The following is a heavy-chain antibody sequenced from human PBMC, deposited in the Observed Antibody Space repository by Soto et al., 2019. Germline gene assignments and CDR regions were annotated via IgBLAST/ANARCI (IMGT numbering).Heavy chain of an antibody. CDR3: AVVAGSYYFDS. CDR2: IKNSGGIT. D-gene: IGHD6-19*01. Sequence: EVQLVESGGGLVQSGGSLRLSCSASGFTFSSYAMHWVRQAPGKGLEYVSAIKNSGGITNYADSVKGRFNVSRDNSKNTLYLQMSSLRSEDTAVYYCAVVAGSYYFDSWGHGTLVTVSS. J-gene: IGHJ4*01. CDR1: GFTFSSYA. V-gene: IGHV3-64D*08.